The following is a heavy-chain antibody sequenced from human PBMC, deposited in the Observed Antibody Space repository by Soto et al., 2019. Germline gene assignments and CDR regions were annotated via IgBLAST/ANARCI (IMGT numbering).Heavy chain of an antibody. Sequence: ASVKVSGKASGYTVSSHGIICVRQAPGQGLEWMGWISGYNGNAKYAQRFQGRVTMTTDTSTSTVYMDLRSLGSDDSAVYYCAREGSYGWYDCWGQGTLVTVSS. CDR3: AREGSYGWYDC. J-gene: IGHJ5*01. V-gene: IGHV1-18*01. CDR1: GYTVSSHG. CDR2: ISGYNGNA. D-gene: IGHD2-15*01.